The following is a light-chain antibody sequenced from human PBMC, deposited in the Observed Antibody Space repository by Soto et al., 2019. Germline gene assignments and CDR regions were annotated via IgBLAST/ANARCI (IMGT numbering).Light chain of an antibody. V-gene: IGLV1-44*01. CDR2: SNT. Sequence: QSVLTQPPSASGTPGQRVTISWSGSSSHIGSNTVNWYQQLPGTAPNLLIYSNTQRTSGVPDRFSGSKSGTSSSLAISGLQSEEDADYYCAAWDDSLNGYVFGTGTNLTVL. J-gene: IGLJ1*01. CDR3: AAWDDSLNGYV. CDR1: SSHIGSNT.